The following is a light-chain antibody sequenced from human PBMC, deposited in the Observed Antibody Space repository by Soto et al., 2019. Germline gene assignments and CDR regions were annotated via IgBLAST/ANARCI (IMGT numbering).Light chain of an antibody. CDR3: QQYGSSPPWT. CDR2: HTS. V-gene: IGKV3-20*01. CDR1: QSISSSY. Sequence: EIVLTQSPGTLSLSPGERATLSCRASQSISSSYLAWYQQKPGQAPRVLIYHTSSRATGIPDRFRGSGSGTDFTLTTSRLEPEDFGVYYCQQYGSSPPWTFGQGTKVEIK. J-gene: IGKJ1*01.